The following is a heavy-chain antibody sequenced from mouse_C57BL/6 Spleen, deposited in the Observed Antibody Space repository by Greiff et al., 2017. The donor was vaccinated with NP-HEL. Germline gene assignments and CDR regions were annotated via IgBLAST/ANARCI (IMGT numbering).Heavy chain of an antibody. D-gene: IGHD3-2*02. J-gene: IGHJ4*01. CDR2: ISYDGSN. CDR1: GYSITSGYY. V-gene: IGHV3-6*01. Sequence: EVKLMESGPGLVKPSQSLSLTCSVTGYSITSGYYWNWIRQFPGNKLEWMGYISYDGSNNYNPSLKNRISITRDTSKNQFFLKLNSVTTEDTATYYCARDQLRPYAMDYWGQGTSVTVSS. CDR3: ARDQLRPYAMDY.